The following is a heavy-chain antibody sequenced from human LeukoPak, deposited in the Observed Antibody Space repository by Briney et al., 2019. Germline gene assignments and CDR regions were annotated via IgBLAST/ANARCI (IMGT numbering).Heavy chain of an antibody. CDR2: IIPIFGTA. CDR3: ARGPPPDYYDSSGYYIFDY. CDR1: GGTFSSYA. J-gene: IGHJ4*02. V-gene: IGHV1-69*13. D-gene: IGHD3-22*01. Sequence: SVKVSCKASGGTFSSYAISWVRQAPGQGLEWMGGIIPIFGTANYVQKFQGRVTITADESTSTAYMELSSLRSEDTAVYYCARGPPPDYYDSSGYYIFDYWGQGTLVTVSS.